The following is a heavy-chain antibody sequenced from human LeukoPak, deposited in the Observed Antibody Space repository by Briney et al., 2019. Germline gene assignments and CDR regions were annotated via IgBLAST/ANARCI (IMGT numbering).Heavy chain of an antibody. V-gene: IGHV4-39*07. D-gene: IGHD2/OR15-2a*01. J-gene: IGHJ4*02. CDR2: IYYSGST. CDR3: ARGRSIGPQDY. CDR1: GGSISSSSYY. Sequence: SETLSLTCTVSGGSISSSSYYWGWIRQPPGKGLEWIGSIYYSGSTYYNPSLKSRVTISVDTSKNQFSLKLSSVTAADTAVYYCARGRSIGPQDYWGQGTLVTVSS.